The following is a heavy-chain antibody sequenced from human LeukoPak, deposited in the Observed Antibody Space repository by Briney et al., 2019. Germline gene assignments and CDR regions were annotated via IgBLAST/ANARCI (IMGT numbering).Heavy chain of an antibody. CDR2: ITGSSRST. Sequence: GGSLRLSCAASGFTFSSYAMSWVRQAPGKGLEWVSTITGSSRSTYYADSVRGRFTISRDNSKNTLYLQMNSLTAEDTAVYYCAKDTHLTAYSPGWSGNSFDSWGQGTLVTVSS. V-gene: IGHV3-23*01. D-gene: IGHD6-19*01. CDR1: GFTFSSYA. J-gene: IGHJ4*02. CDR3: AKDTHLTAYSPGWSGNSFDS.